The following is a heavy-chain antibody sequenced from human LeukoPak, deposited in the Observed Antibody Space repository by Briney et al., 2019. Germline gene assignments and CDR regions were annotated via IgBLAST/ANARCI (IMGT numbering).Heavy chain of an antibody. V-gene: IGHV3-9*01. CDR2: ITWNSGTL. CDR3: AKGNSSGYFYGMDV. CDR1: GFTFDDYA. Sequence: GGSLRLSCAASGFTFDDYAMPWVRQAPGKGLEWVSGITWNSGTLGYADSVKGRFTISRDNAKNSLYLQMNSLRAEDTALYYCAKGNSSGYFYGMDVWGQGTTVTVSS. D-gene: IGHD6-25*01. J-gene: IGHJ6*02.